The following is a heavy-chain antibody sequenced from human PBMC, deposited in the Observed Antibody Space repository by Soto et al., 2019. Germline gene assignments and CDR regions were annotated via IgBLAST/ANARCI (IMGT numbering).Heavy chain of an antibody. J-gene: IGHJ3*01. CDR2: ISGSGSTT. Sequence: VQLLESGGGLVQPGGSLRLSCAASGFSFNNHAMTWVRQAPGKGLEWVSGISGSGSTTHYADSVKGRFTTSRDNSKATLYLQLNSLRPEDTAVYYCAKDRLMLTMVVVGAFDFWGLGTMVTVSS. CDR3: AKDRLMLTMVVVGAFDF. CDR1: GFSFNNHA. V-gene: IGHV3-23*01. D-gene: IGHD3-22*01.